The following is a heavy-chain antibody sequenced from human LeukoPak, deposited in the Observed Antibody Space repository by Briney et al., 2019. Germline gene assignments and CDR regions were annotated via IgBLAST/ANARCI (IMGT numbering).Heavy chain of an antibody. V-gene: IGHV1-18*01. J-gene: IGHJ5*02. CDR1: GYTFTSYG. Sequence: ASVKVSCKASGYTFTSYGISWVRQAPGQGLKWMGWISAYNGNTNYAQKLRGRVTMTTDTSTSTAYMELRSLRSDDTAVYYCARDLVGYSSGWFVRWSQGTLVTVSS. CDR2: ISAYNGNT. CDR3: ARDLVGYSSGWFVR. D-gene: IGHD6-19*01.